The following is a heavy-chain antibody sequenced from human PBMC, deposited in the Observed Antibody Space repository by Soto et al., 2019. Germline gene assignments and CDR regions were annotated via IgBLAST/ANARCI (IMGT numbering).Heavy chain of an antibody. CDR1: GFTFSNYA. D-gene: IGHD2-15*01. CDR2: ITGNGGST. Sequence: EVQLLDSGGGLAQPGGSLRLSCAASGFTFSNYAMTWVRQAPGKGLEWVSIITGNGGSTYYADSVKGRFTISRDNSQNTLYLQLNSLRVEDTALYYCAKLPLGYSNGGNCYRYFDYWCQGTLVTVSS. J-gene: IGHJ4*02. CDR3: AKLPLGYSNGGNCYRYFDY. V-gene: IGHV3-23*01.